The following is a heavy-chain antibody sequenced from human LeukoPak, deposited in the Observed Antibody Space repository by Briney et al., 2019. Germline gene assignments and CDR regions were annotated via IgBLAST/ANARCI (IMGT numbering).Heavy chain of an antibody. CDR3: ARAGDHDAFDI. V-gene: IGHV1-69*06. CDR2: IIPIFGTA. D-gene: IGHD1-26*01. J-gene: IGHJ3*02. CDR1: GYTFTSSD. Sequence: ASVKVSCKASGYTFTSSDINWVRQAPGQGLEWMGGIIPIFGTANYAQKFQGRVTITADKSTSTAYMELSSLRSEDTAVYYCARAGDHDAFDIWGQGTMVTVSS.